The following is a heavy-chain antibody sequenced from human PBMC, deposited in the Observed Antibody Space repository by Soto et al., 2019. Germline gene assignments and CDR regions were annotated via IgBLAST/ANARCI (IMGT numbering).Heavy chain of an antibody. CDR3: ARDRPDIVVVPANREKYYYYYGMDV. CDR1: GYTFTSYA. Sequence: ASVKVSCKASGYTFTSYAMQWVRQAPGQRLEWMGWINAGNGNTKYSQKFQGRVTITRDTSASTAYMELSSLRSEDTAVYYCARDRPDIVVVPANREKYYYYYGMDVWGQGTPVTVSS. V-gene: IGHV1-3*01. J-gene: IGHJ6*02. CDR2: INAGNGNT. D-gene: IGHD2-2*01.